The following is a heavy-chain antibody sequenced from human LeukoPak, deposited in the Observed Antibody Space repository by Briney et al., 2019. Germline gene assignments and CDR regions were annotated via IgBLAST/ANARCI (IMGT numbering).Heavy chain of an antibody. CDR1: G. V-gene: IGHV3-21*01. CDR2: ISSSSSYI. D-gene: IGHD3-16*01. Sequence: GGSLRLSCAASGMNWVRQTPSKGLEWVSCISSSSSYIYYADSVKGRFTISRDNAKNSLYLQMNSLRVEDTAVYYCASGADYYFYMDVWAKGTTVTISS. CDR3: ASGADYYFYMDV. J-gene: IGHJ6*03.